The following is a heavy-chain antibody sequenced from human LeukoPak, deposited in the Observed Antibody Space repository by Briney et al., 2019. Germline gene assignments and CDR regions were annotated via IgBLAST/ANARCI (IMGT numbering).Heavy chain of an antibody. CDR2: IYTSGST. CDR3: ARGTYYYGSGSYYYYYYGMDV. V-gene: IGHV4-4*07. J-gene: IGHJ6*02. Sequence: KASETLSLTCTVSGGSISTYYWSWIRQPAGKGLEWIGRIYTSGSTNSNPSLKSRVTISVDTSKNQFSLKLSSVTAADTAVYYCARGTYYYGSGSYYYYYYGMDVWGQGTTVTVSS. D-gene: IGHD3-10*01. CDR1: GGSISTYY.